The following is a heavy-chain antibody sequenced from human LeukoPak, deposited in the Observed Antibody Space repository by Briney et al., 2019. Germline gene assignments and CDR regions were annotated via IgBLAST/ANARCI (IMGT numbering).Heavy chain of an antibody. CDR3: ARPASGGSRYFDY. D-gene: IGHD2-15*01. Sequence: GGSLRLSCAASGFTFSSYRMNWVRQAPGKGLEWVSYISSSSSTIYYADSVKGRFTISRDNAKNSLYLQMNSLRAEDTAVYYCARPASGGSRYFDYWGQGTLVTVSS. J-gene: IGHJ4*02. CDR1: GFTFSSYR. CDR2: ISSSSSTI. V-gene: IGHV3-48*01.